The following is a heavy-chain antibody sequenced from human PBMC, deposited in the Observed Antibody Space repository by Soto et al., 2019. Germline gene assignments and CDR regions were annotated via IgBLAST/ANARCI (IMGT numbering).Heavy chain of an antibody. J-gene: IGHJ4*02. CDR2: ISGSGGST. D-gene: IGHD6-19*01. V-gene: IGHV3-23*01. Sequence: PGGSLRLSCAASGFTFSSYAMSWVRQAPGKGLEWVSAISGSGGSTYYADSVKGRFTIPRDNSKNTLYLQMNSLRAEDTAVYYCAKGNSVAGNFFDYWGQGTLVTVSS. CDR1: GFTFSSYA. CDR3: AKGNSVAGNFFDY.